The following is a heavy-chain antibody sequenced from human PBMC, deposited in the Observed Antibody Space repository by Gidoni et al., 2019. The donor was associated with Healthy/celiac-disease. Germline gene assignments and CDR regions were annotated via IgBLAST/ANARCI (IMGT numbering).Heavy chain of an antibody. V-gene: IGHV4-30-4*01. Sequence: QVQLHESGPGLVNPSQPLPLTCPVSAGSIRTGDYYWSWIRQPPGTGLEWIGYIYYSGSTYYNPALKSRVTISVDTSKNQFSLKLSSVTAADTAVYYCARGSYGSGGRFDYWGQGTLVTVSS. J-gene: IGHJ4*02. CDR1: AGSIRTGDYY. CDR3: ARGSYGSGGRFDY. CDR2: IYYSGST. D-gene: IGHD3-10*01.